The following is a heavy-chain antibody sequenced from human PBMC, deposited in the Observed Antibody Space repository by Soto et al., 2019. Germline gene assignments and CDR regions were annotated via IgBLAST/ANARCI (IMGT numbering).Heavy chain of an antibody. CDR2: IYYSGST. V-gene: IGHV4-59*01. Sequence: QVQLQESGPGLVKPSETLSLTCTVSGGSISSYYWSWIRQPPGKGLEWIGYIYYSGSTNYNPSLKSRVTISVETSKNQFSLKLSSVTAADTAVYYCARVRTTDCSGGSCYSNAYYYYYMDVWGKGTTVTVSS. J-gene: IGHJ6*03. D-gene: IGHD2-15*01. CDR3: ARVRTTDCSGGSCYSNAYYYYYMDV. CDR1: GGSISSYY.